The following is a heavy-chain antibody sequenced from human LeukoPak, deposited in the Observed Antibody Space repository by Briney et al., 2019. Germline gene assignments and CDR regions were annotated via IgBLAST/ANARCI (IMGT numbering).Heavy chain of an antibody. J-gene: IGHJ3*02. Sequence: SETLSLTCTVSGGSISSYYWSWIRQPPGKGLEWIGYIYYSGSTNYNPSLKSRVTISVDTSKNQFSLKLSSVTAADTAVYYCAANWGKNLNYDSGAFDIWGQGTMVTVSS. CDR1: GGSISSYY. D-gene: IGHD1-7*01. CDR2: IYYSGST. V-gene: IGHV4-59*01. CDR3: AANWGKNLNYDSGAFDI.